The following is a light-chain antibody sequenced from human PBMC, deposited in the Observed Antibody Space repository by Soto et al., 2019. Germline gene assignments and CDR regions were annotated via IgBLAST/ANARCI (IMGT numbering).Light chain of an antibody. CDR1: QSLVHSDGNTH. Sequence: DVVMTQSPLSLPVTLGQPASISCRSTQSLVHSDGNTHLNWCQQRPGQSPRRLICKVSNQESGGPERFSGSVSGSEFTLKISRVVAGDVGVDYCMQCTRSSYTFGQGTNLYIK. CDR3: MQCTRSSYT. J-gene: IGKJ2*01. V-gene: IGKV2-30*02. CDR2: KVS.